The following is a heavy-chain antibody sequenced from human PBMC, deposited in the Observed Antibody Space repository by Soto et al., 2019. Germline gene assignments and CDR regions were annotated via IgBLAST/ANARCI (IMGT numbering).Heavy chain of an antibody. J-gene: IGHJ6*02. CDR2: IYESGST. Sequence: QVHLQESGPGLVKPSETLSLTCTVSGGSIGSYYWSWIRQPSGKGLEWIGYIYESGSTNSNPSLQSRVTISVDTSKNQFYLNLSPVTAADTATYYCARARITLVREIIKYNMDIWGQGTTVIVSS. CDR3: ARARITLVREIIKYNMDI. D-gene: IGHD3-10*01. CDR1: GGSIGSYY. V-gene: IGHV4-59*01.